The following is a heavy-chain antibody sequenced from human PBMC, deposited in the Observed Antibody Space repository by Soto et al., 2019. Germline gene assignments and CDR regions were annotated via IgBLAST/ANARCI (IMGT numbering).Heavy chain of an antibody. CDR2: ISGSGGST. J-gene: IGHJ6*02. CDR1: GFTFSSYA. D-gene: IGHD4-17*01. Sequence: GGSLRLSCAASGFTFSSYAMSWVRQAPGKGLEWVSAISGSGGSTYYADSVKGRFTISRDNSKNTLYLQMNSLRAEDTAVYYCAKGSDYLLWYYYGMDVWGQGTTVTVS. CDR3: AKGSDYLLWYYYGMDV. V-gene: IGHV3-23*01.